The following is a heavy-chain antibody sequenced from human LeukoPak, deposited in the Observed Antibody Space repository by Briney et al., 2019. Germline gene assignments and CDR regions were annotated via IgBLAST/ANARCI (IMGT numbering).Heavy chain of an antibody. CDR1: GFTFSSYA. Sequence: GGFLRLSCAASGFTFSSYAMSWVRQAPGKGLEWVSGISGSGGSTYYADSVKGRVTISRDNSKNTLYLQMNSLRAEDTAVYYCAKGRIVVTVIAPIDYWGQGTLVTVSS. J-gene: IGHJ4*02. V-gene: IGHV3-23*01. D-gene: IGHD3-22*01. CDR3: AKGRIVVTVIAPIDY. CDR2: ISGSGGST.